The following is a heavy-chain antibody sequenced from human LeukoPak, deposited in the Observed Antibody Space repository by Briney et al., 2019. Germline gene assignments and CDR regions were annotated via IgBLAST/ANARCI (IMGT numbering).Heavy chain of an antibody. J-gene: IGHJ4*02. CDR2: ISGSGGST. CDR1: GFTFSSYA. D-gene: IGHD6-13*01. CDR3: AKIAYSSSWYERSYFDY. Sequence: GSLRLSCAASGFTFSSYAMSWVRQAPGKGLEWVSAISGSGGSTYYADSVKGRFTISRDNSKNTLYLQMNSLRAEDTAMYYCAKIAYSSSWYERSYFDYWGQGTLVTVSS. V-gene: IGHV3-23*01.